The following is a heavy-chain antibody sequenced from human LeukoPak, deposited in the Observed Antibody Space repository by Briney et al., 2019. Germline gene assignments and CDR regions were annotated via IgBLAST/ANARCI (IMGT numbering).Heavy chain of an antibody. CDR1: GFTFSSFA. Sequence: GGSLRLSCAASGFTFSSFAMHWVRQAPGKGLEWVAVISLNGGDTNYAGSVKGRFTISRDNSKNTLYLQMNSLRAEDTAVYYCARDPTTRSNRAQFYSDYWGQGTLVIVSS. V-gene: IGHV3-30*04. CDR3: ARDPTTRSNRAQFYSDY. CDR2: ISLNGGDT. J-gene: IGHJ4*02. D-gene: IGHD4-17*01.